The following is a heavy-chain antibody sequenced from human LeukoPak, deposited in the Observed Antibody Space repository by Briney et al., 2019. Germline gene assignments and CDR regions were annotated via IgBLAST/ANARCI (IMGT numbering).Heavy chain of an antibody. CDR3: ARDLAVAGIFDY. CDR2: ISSSSSYI. D-gene: IGHD6-19*01. V-gene: IGHV3-21*01. CDR1: GFTLSSYS. J-gene: IGHJ4*02. Sequence: GGSLRLSCAASGFTLSSYSMNWVRQAPGKGLEWVSSISSSSSYIYYADSVKGRFTISRDNAKNSLYLQMNSLRAEDTAVYYCARDLAVAGIFDYWGQGTLVTVSS.